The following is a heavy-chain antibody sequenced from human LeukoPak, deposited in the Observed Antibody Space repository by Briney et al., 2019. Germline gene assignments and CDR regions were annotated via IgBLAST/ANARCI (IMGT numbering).Heavy chain of an antibody. Sequence: GASVKVSCKASGGTFSSYAISWVRQAPGQGLEWMGGIIPIFGTANYAQKFQGRVTITTDESTSTAYMELSSLRSEDTAVYYCARDTSAYYYDSSGFGYWGQGTLVTVSS. CDR2: IIPIFGTA. CDR3: ARDTSAYYYDSSGFGY. CDR1: GGTFSSYA. V-gene: IGHV1-69*05. D-gene: IGHD3-22*01. J-gene: IGHJ4*02.